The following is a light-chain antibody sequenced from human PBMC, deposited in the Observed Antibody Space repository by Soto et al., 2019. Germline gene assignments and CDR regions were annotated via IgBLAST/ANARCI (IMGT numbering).Light chain of an antibody. Sequence: IVMPQSPATLSLSPGGGATRSSRASESVSSVLAWYQQKPGQAPRLLIYGASTRATGVPTRFSGSGSGTEYTLTISSLQSEDFAVYYCQQYNNWTPCTFGQGTKVDIK. V-gene: IGKV3-15*01. CDR1: ESVSSV. J-gene: IGKJ1*01. CDR3: QQYNNWTPCT. CDR2: GAS.